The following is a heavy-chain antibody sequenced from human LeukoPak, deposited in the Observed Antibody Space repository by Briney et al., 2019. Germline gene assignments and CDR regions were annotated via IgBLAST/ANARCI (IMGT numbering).Heavy chain of an antibody. CDR2: VYSGGRT. Sequence: SETLSLTCTVSGDSINDYYWSWIRQPPGKRLEWIAYVYSGGRTNYNPSPKSRVTISLDTSKSQFSLKLTSVTAADTAVYYCAGNKNHLGDTNWFAPWGQGTLVIVSS. CDR3: AGNKNHLGDTNWFAP. J-gene: IGHJ5*02. CDR1: GDSINDYY. D-gene: IGHD4-17*01. V-gene: IGHV4-59*03.